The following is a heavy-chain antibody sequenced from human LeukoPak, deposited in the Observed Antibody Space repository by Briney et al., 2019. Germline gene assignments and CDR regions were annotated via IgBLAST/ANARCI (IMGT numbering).Heavy chain of an antibody. J-gene: IGHJ2*01. Sequence: PSETLSLTCTVSGGSISYYYWSWIRQPPGKGLEWIGYIYYSGSTNYSPSLKSRVTISIDTSKNQFSLKLSSVTAADTAVYFCARRDSSGYWFFDLWGRGTLVTVSS. CDR2: IYYSGST. CDR1: GGSISYYY. D-gene: IGHD3-22*01. CDR3: ARRDSSGYWFFDL. V-gene: IGHV4-59*08.